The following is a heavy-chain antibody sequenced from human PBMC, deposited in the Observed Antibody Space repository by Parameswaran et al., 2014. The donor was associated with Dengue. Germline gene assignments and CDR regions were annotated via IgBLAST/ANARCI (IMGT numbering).Heavy chain of an antibody. Sequence: RWIRQPPGKGLEWVGRIKSKTDGGTTDYAAPVKGRFTISRDDSKNTLYLQMNSLKTEDTAVYYCTTGIVVVPAATSYYYMDVWGKGTTVTVSS. CDR2: IKSKTDGGTT. D-gene: IGHD2-2*01. V-gene: IGHV3-15*01. J-gene: IGHJ6*03. CDR3: TTGIVVVPAATSYYYMDV.